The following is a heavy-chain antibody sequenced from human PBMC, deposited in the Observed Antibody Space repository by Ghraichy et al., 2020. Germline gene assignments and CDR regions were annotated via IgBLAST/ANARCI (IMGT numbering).Heavy chain of an antibody. CDR1: GGTFSSYA. D-gene: IGHD5-18*01. Sequence: SVKVSCKASGGTFSSYAISWVRQAPGQGLEWMGGIIPIFGTANYAQKFQGRVTITADESTSTAYMELSSLRSEDTAVYYCATYTAMVTYYYYYGMDVWGQGTTVTVSS. CDR2: IIPIFGTA. CDR3: ATYTAMVTYYYYYGMDV. V-gene: IGHV1-69*13. J-gene: IGHJ6*02.